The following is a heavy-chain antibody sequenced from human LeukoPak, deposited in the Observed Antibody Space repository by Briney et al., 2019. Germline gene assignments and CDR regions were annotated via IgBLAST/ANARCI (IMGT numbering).Heavy chain of an antibody. J-gene: IGHJ4*02. V-gene: IGHV3-49*03. CDR1: GFTFGDYA. CDR2: IRSKAYGGTT. CDR3: AKASGYSYGKYYFDS. Sequence: PGGSLRLSCTASGFTFGDYAMSWFRQAPGKGLEWVGFIRSKAYGGTTEYAASVKGRFTISRDDSKSIAYLQMNSLRAEDTAVYFCAKASGYSYGKYYFDSWGQGALVTVSS. D-gene: IGHD5-18*01.